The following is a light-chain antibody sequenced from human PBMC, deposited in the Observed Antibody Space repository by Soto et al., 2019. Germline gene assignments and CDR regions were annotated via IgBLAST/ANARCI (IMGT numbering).Light chain of an antibody. CDR1: QSISAE. J-gene: IGKJ1*01. CDR2: KTS. V-gene: IGKV1-5*03. Sequence: DIQMTQSPSTLSASVGDRVTITCRASQSISAELAWYQQKPGKAPNLLIYKTSNLESGVPSRFSGSGSGTEFTLTISSLQSDDFATYYCQKYNSYGSWTFGQGTKVEVK. CDR3: QKYNSYGSWT.